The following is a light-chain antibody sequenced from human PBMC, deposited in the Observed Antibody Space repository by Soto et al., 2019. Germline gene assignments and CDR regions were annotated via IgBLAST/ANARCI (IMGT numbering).Light chain of an antibody. CDR3: QQPSHWPPVT. Sequence: EIVLTQSPATLSLSPGERATLSCRASQSVSSYLAWYQQKPGQAPRLLIYDASNRATGIPTRFSGSGYGTDFTLTIDNLEPDDSGVYYCQQPSHWPPVTFGQGSRLEIK. CDR1: QSVSSY. CDR2: DAS. V-gene: IGKV3-11*01. J-gene: IGKJ2*01.